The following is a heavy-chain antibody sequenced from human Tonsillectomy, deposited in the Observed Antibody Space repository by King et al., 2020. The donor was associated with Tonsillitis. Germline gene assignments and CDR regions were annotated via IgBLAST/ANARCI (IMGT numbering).Heavy chain of an antibody. CDR3: AKSLERSPSHPFDF. V-gene: IGHV3-30*02. CDR1: GFTFSAYG. CDR2: IRYDGSNQ. Sequence: VQLVESGGGVVQPGKSLRLSCAASGFTFSAYGMHWVRQAPGKGLEWVAFIRYDGSNQFYADFLKGRFTISRDNSKDTLYLQMNSLSAEDTAVYYCAKSLERSPSHPFDFWGQGTMVTVS. J-gene: IGHJ3*01. D-gene: IGHD1-1*01.